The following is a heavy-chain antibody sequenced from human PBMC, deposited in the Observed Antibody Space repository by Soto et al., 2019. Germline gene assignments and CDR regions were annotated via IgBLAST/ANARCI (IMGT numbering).Heavy chain of an antibody. D-gene: IGHD5-12*01. J-gene: IGHJ4*02. Sequence: ASVKVSCKASGGTFSSYAISWVRQAPGQGLEWMGGIIPIFGTANYAQKFQGRVTITADESTSTAYMELSSLRSEDTAVYYCAMYSGYAYYFDYWGQGTLVTVSS. CDR1: GGTFSSYA. CDR2: IIPIFGTA. V-gene: IGHV1-69*13. CDR3: AMYSGYAYYFDY.